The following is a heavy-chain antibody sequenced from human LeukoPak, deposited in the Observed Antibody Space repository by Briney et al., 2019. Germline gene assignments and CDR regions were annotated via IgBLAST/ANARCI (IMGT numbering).Heavy chain of an antibody. CDR2: IFHNGDI. CDR3: ASTARLFQH. Sequence: SETLSLTCTVSGGSISRFYWSWIRQSPGKGLECIGYIFHNGDINYNPSLKSRVTITMDTSKNQVSLRLSSVTAADTAVYFCASTARLFQHWGQGALVTVSS. V-gene: IGHV4-59*08. D-gene: IGHD6-25*01. J-gene: IGHJ4*02. CDR1: GGSISRFY.